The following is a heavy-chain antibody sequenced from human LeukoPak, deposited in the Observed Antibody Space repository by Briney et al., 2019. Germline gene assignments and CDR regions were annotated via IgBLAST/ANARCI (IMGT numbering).Heavy chain of an antibody. V-gene: IGHV3-23*01. Sequence: GGSLRLSCAASGFTFRNYAVSWVRQAPGKGLEWVSAISGSGINTYYADSVKGRFTISRDNSKNTLYLQMNSLRAEDTAIYYCAKVHRAYDYDSGSYYDSGFDYWGQGTLVTVSS. CDR1: GFTFRNYA. CDR3: AKVHRAYDYDSGSYYDSGFDY. J-gene: IGHJ4*02. D-gene: IGHD3-10*01. CDR2: ISGSGINT.